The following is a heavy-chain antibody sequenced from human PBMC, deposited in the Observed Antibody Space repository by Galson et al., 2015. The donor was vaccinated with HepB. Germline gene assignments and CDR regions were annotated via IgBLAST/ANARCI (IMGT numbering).Heavy chain of an antibody. CDR2: IYSGGST. J-gene: IGHJ4*02. V-gene: IGHV3-53*01. CDR1: GFTVSSNY. CDR3: ARDITGTTSTFDY. D-gene: IGHD1-20*01. Sequence: SLRLSCAASGFTVSSNYMSWVRQAPGKGLEWVSVIYSGGSTYYADSVKGRFTISRDNSKNTLYLQMNSLRAEDTAVYYCARDITGTTSTFDYWGQGTLVTVSS.